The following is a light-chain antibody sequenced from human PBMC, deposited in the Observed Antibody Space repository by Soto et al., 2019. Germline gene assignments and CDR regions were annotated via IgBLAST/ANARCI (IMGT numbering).Light chain of an antibody. V-gene: IGLV2-11*01. CDR2: DVF. Sequence: QSALTQSRSVSGSPGQSVTISCTGTSSDVGGYNYVSWYQQHPGRAPKLIIYDVFKRPSGVPDRFSGSKSGNTASLSISGLQAEDEADYYCCSYAGSSTEVFGGGTKLTVL. J-gene: IGLJ3*02. CDR3: CSYAGSSTEV. CDR1: SSDVGGYNY.